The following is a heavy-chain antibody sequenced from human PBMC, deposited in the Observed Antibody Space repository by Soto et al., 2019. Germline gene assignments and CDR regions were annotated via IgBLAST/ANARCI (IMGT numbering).Heavy chain of an antibody. V-gene: IGHV5-51*01. D-gene: IGHD3-16*01. J-gene: IGHJ6*02. Sequence: GESLKISCKGSGYSFTSYWIGWVRQMPGKGLEWMGIIYPGDSDTRYSPSFQGQVTISADKSISTAYLQWSSLKASDTAVYYCARRGGGHRFSYYYGMDVWGQGTTVTVSS. CDR2: IYPGDSDT. CDR3: ARRGGGHRFSYYYGMDV. CDR1: GYSFTSYW.